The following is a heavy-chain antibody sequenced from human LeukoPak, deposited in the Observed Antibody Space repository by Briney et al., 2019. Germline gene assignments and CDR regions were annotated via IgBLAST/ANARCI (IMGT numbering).Heavy chain of an antibody. V-gene: IGHV4-59*01. D-gene: IGHD2-15*01. CDR3: ASEYCSGGSCYFDY. CDR2: IYYSGST. Sequence: SETLSLTCTVSGGSISSYYWSWIRQPPGKGLEWIGYIYYSGSTNYNPSLKSRVTISVDTSKNQFSLKLSSVTAADTAVYYCASEYCSGGSCYFDYWAQGTLVTVSS. J-gene: IGHJ4*02. CDR1: GGSISSYY.